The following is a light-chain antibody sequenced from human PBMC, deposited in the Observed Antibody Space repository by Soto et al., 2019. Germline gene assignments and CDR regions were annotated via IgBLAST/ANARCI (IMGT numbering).Light chain of an antibody. Sequence: EIVMTQSPAPLSVSPGERATLSCRASQSFSSNLSWYQQKPCQAPRLLIYGAFTRATGIPARFSSTGSGTEFTLTIRSLESEDFELYYCKQYDNWPRTFGEGTKVDIK. CDR2: GAF. CDR1: QSFSSN. J-gene: IGKJ1*01. V-gene: IGKV3-15*01. CDR3: KQYDNWPRT.